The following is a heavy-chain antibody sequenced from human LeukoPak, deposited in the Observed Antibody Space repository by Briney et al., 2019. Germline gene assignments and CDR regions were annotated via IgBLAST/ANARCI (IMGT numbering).Heavy chain of an antibody. CDR3: ASGSIAAAGSGLDY. CDR2: IYYSGST. D-gene: IGHD6-13*01. Sequence: SETLSLTCTVSGGPISSYYWSWIRQPPGKGLEWIGYIYYSGSTNYNPPLKSRVTISVDTSKNQFSLKLSSVTAADTAVYYCASGSIAAAGSGLDYWGQGTLVTVSS. V-gene: IGHV4-59*01. J-gene: IGHJ4*02. CDR1: GGPISSYY.